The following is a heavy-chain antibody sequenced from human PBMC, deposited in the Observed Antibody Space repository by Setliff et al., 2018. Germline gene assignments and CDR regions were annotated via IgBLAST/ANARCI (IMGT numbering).Heavy chain of an antibody. CDR1: RYTFNSYA. CDR3: ARASRFGTIVYRGYYYMDV. Sequence: ASVKVSCKASRYTFNSYAMNWVRQAPGQGLEWMGWINTNTGNPTYAQGFTGRFVFSLDTSVSTAYLQISSLKAEDTAVYYCARASRFGTIVYRGYYYMDVWGKGTTVTVSS. D-gene: IGHD3-10*01. CDR2: INTNTGNP. V-gene: IGHV7-4-1*02. J-gene: IGHJ6*03.